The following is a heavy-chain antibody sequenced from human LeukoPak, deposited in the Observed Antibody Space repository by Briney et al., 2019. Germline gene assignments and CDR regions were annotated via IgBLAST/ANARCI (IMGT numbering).Heavy chain of an antibody. Sequence: SETLSLTCTVSGGSISSYYWSWIRQPPGKGLEWIGYIYYSGSTNYNPSLRSRVTISVDTSKNQFSLKLSSVTAADTAVYYCAREILYDNSAYNVWGQGTLVTVSS. J-gene: IGHJ4*02. V-gene: IGHV4-59*01. CDR3: AREILYDNSAYNV. CDR1: GGSISSYY. D-gene: IGHD3-22*01. CDR2: IYYSGST.